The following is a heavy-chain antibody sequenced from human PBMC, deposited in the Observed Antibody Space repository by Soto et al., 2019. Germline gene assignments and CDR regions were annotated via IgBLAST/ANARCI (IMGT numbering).Heavy chain of an antibody. CDR2: INQDGGET. J-gene: IGHJ4*02. CDR1: GFTFGHRW. D-gene: IGHD2-8*02. Sequence: EVHLVESGGGLVQPGESLRLSCAASGFTFGHRWMIWVRQAPGKGLECVASINQDGGETYYVDSVKGRFATSRDNARNSLFLQMNILRVEDTAVYYCARAGSTGSVDYWGQGTLVTVSS. CDR3: ARAGSTGSVDY. V-gene: IGHV3-7*04.